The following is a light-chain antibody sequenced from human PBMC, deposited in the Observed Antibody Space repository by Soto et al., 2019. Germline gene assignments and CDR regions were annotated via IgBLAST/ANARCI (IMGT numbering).Light chain of an antibody. Sequence: DIQMTESPSSLSAAVGYRVTITCCASQDIRQDLGWYQQIPGKAPKRLIYDTSSLHTGVPARFSGSGSGTECTLTISSLQPEDFATYYCLQHNGYPRTFGQGTRWIS. CDR3: LQHNGYPRT. V-gene: IGKV1-17*01. CDR1: QDIRQD. J-gene: IGKJ1*01. CDR2: DTS.